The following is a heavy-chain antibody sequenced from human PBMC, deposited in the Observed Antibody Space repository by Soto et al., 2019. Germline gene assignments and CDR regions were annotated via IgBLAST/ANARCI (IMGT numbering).Heavy chain of an antibody. D-gene: IGHD3-16*01. CDR1: GGTIIGGCYY. J-gene: IGHJ3*02. V-gene: IGHV4-30-2*01. CDR2: IYHSGST. CDR3: ARVSSRMINAFDI. Sequence: SETMSVTCTVSGGTIIGGCYYWSWKRQHPGKGLEWIGYIYHSGSTYYNPSLKSRVTISVDRSKNQFSLKLSSVTAADTAVYYCARVSSRMINAFDIWGQGTMVTVSS.